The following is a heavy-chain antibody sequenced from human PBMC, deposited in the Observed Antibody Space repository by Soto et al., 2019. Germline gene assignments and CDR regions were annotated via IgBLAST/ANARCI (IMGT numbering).Heavy chain of an antibody. J-gene: IGHJ4*02. V-gene: IGHV3-7*05. CDR1: GFTFGSYW. Sequence: EVQLVESGGGLVQPGGSLTLYCAASGFTFGSYWMGWVLQAPGKGLEWVATIKQDGSEKYYMDSVKGRFTISRDNAKKSLYLQMNSRRSDDTALYYCVRTGDDYWGQGTLVTVSS. CDR2: IKQDGSEK. CDR3: VRTGDDY. D-gene: IGHD3-16*01.